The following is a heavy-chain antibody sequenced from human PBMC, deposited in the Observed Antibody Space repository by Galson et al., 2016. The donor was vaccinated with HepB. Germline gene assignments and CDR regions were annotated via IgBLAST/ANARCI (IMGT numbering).Heavy chain of an antibody. V-gene: IGHV3-33*06. CDR3: AKDRHPYDYIGGKDH. CDR1: GLIFSSYG. Sequence: SLRLSCAASGLIFSSYGMHWVRQAPGKGLEWVALTWYDGSNTYYEDSVKGRFTISRDNSENTLFLQMNSLSAEDTATYYCAKDRHPYDYIGGKDHWGQGTLVTVSS. J-gene: IGHJ4*02. CDR2: TWYDGSNT. D-gene: IGHD3-16*01.